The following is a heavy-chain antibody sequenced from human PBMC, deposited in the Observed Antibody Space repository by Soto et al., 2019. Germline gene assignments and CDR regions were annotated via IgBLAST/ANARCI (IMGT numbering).Heavy chain of an antibody. CDR2: INPSGGST. J-gene: IGHJ4*02. D-gene: IGHD3-22*01. V-gene: IGHV1-46*01. CDR1: GYTFTSYY. CDR3: ARETGSVVITSPFDY. Sequence: XSVKVSCKASGYTFTSYYMHWVRQAPGQGLEWMGIINPSGGSTSYAQKFQGRVTMTRDTSTSTVYMELSSLRSEDTAVYYCARETGSVVITSPFDYWGQGTLVTVSS.